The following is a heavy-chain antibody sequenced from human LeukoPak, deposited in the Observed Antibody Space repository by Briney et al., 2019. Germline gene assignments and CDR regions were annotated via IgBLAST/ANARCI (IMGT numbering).Heavy chain of an antibody. J-gene: IGHJ6*03. CDR2: IIPIFGTA. Sequence: SVKVSCKASGGTFSSYAISWVRQAPGQGLEWMGRIIPIFGTANYAQKFQGRGTITTDESTSTAYMDLSSLRSEDTAVYYCARGPYYDFWIHPYYYYYYMDVWGKGTTVTVSS. V-gene: IGHV1-69*05. CDR3: ARGPYYDFWIHPYYYYYYMDV. CDR1: GGTFSSYA. D-gene: IGHD3-3*01.